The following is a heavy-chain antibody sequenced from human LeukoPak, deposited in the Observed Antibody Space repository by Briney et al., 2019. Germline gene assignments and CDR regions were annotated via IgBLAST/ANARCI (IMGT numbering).Heavy chain of an antibody. D-gene: IGHD6-6*01. CDR1: AFIFNNAW. J-gene: IGHJ5*02. CDR3: AREVIGSYVAAKVEGGSPSHNWFDP. Sequence: GGSLRLSCATSAFIFNNAWMSWVRQAPGKGLEWVGRIKSKTDGGTTDYAAPVKGRFTISRDNAKNSLYLQMNSLRAEDMAVYYCAREVIGSYVAAKVEGGSPSHNWFDPWGQGTLVTVSS. V-gene: IGHV3-15*01. CDR2: IKSKTDGGTT.